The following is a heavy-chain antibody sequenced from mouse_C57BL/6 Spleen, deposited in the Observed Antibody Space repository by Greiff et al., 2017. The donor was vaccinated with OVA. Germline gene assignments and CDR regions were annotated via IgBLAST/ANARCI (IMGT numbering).Heavy chain of an antibody. D-gene: IGHD1-1*01. Sequence: EVQVVESGAELVRPGASVKLSCTASGFNIKDYYMHWVKQRPEQGLEWIGRIDPEDGDTEYAPKFQGKATMTADTSSNTAYLQLSSLTSEDTAVYYCTPSPGSSPAWFAYWGQGTLVTVSA. CDR1: GFNIKDYY. CDR3: TPSPGSSPAWFAY. J-gene: IGHJ3*01. CDR2: IDPEDGDT. V-gene: IGHV14-1*01.